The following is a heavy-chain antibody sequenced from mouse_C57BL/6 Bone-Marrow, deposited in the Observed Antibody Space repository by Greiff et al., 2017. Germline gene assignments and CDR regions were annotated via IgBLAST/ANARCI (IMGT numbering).Heavy chain of an antibody. Sequence: VQLQQPGAELVRPGSSVKLSCKASGYTFTSYWMHWVKQRPIQGLEWIGNIDPSDSETHYNQKFKDKATLTVDKSSSTAYMQLSSLTSEDSAVYYGARDCYGSSSHWYFDVWGTGTTVTVSS. CDR1: GYTFTSYW. J-gene: IGHJ1*03. CDR2: IDPSDSET. V-gene: IGHV1-52*01. D-gene: IGHD1-1*01. CDR3: ARDCYGSSSHWYFDV.